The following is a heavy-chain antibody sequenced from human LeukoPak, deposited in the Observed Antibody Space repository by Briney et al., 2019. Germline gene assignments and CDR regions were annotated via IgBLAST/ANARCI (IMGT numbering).Heavy chain of an antibody. CDR3: ARRPVAGTGYFDY. Sequence: GGSLRLSCAASGFTFSSYAMSWVRQAPGKGLEWVSAISGTGAGTYYADSVKGRFTISRDNSKNTLYLQMNSLRAEDTAVYFCARRPVAGTGYFDYWGQEALVTVS. J-gene: IGHJ4*02. V-gene: IGHV3-23*01. CDR2: ISGTGAGT. D-gene: IGHD6-19*01. CDR1: GFTFSSYA.